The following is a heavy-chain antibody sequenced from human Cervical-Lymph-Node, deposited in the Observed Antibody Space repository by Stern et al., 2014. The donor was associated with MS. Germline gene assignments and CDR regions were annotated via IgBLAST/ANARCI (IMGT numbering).Heavy chain of an antibody. Sequence: QVQLQESGPGLVKPSQNLSLTCTVSGGSISSARYYWSWIRQHPGKGLEWIAYVHYGGSTYYNPSLKSRVTISVDTSNNQFSLMLSSVTGADTALYYCARSDRLWGSFDYWGQGTLVTVSS. D-gene: IGHD3-16*01. V-gene: IGHV4-31*03. CDR3: ARSDRLWGSFDY. CDR2: VHYGGST. CDR1: GGSISSARYY. J-gene: IGHJ4*02.